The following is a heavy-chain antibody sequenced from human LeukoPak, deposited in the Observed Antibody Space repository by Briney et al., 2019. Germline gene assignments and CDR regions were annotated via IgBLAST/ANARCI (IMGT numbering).Heavy chain of an antibody. D-gene: IGHD6-19*01. V-gene: IGHV3-30-3*01. CDR3: ARDLYSSGWYRTGDYYYYGMDV. CDR2: ISYDGSNK. Sequence: GGSLTLSCAADGFTFSSYAIHWVRQAPGNGLEWVAVISYDGSNKYYADSLNGRSTISRDNSKNTLYLQMNSLRVEDTAVYYCARDLYSSGWYRTGDYYYYGMDVWGQGTTVTVS. J-gene: IGHJ6*02. CDR1: GFTFSSYA.